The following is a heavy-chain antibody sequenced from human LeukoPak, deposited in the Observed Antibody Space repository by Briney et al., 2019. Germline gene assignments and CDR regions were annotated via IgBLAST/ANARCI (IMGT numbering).Heavy chain of an antibody. CDR2: INHSGST. V-gene: IGHV4-34*01. Sequence: PSETPSLTCAVYGGSFSGYYWTWIRQPPGKGLEWIGEINHSGSTNYNPSLKSRVTVSVDTSKNQFSLKLSSVTAADAAVYYCARLAITMIVENQDYWGQGTLVTVSS. D-gene: IGHD3-22*01. CDR3: ARLAITMIVENQDY. J-gene: IGHJ4*02. CDR1: GGSFSGYY.